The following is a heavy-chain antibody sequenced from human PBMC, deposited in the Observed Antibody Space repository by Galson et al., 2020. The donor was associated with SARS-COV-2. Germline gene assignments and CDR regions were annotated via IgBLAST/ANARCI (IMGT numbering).Heavy chain of an antibody. CDR2: IYSGGTT. J-gene: IGHJ4*02. CDR1: GFIVSNNY. D-gene: IGHD3-3*01. Sequence: GGSLRLSCAASGFIVSNNYMSWVRQAPGKGLEWVSVIYSGGTTYYADSVKGRFTLSRDNSKNTLYLQLNSLRAEDTAVYYCARGPDYDFWRGYPRVGYYFDYWGQGTLVTVSS. V-gene: IGHV3-53*01. CDR3: ARGPDYDFWRGYPRVGYYFDY.